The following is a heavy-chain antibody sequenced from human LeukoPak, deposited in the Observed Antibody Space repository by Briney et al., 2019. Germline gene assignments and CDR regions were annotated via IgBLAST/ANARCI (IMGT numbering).Heavy chain of an antibody. V-gene: IGHV3-66*04. CDR1: GFTVSSNY. D-gene: IGHD7-27*01. J-gene: IGHJ4*02. Sequence: GGSLRLSCAASGFTVSSNYMSWVRQAPGKGLEWVSVIYSGGSTYYADSVKGRFTISRDNSKNTLYLQMNSLRAEDTAVYYCARQSTGDSPYFDYWGQGTLVTVSS. CDR3: ARQSTGDSPYFDY. CDR2: IYSGGST.